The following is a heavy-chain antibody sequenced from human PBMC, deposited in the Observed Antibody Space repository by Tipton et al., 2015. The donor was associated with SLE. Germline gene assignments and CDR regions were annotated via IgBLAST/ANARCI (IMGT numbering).Heavy chain of an antibody. V-gene: IGHV4-59*01. J-gene: IGHJ1*01. CDR2: FSDIGRT. CDR1: GASFSGYY. D-gene: IGHD4-17*01. CDR3: AGTLVTTRLRHFQL. Sequence: TLSLTCTVSGASFSGYYWSWIRQPPGKGLEWIGYFSDIGRTNYKSSLKSRVTISVDTSKNHFSLKLSSATAADTAVYYCAGTLVTTRLRHFQLWGQGTLVAVSS.